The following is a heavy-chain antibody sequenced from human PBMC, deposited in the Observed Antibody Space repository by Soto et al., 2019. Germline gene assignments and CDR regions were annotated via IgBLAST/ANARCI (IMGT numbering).Heavy chain of an antibody. CDR2: IYPGDSDT. V-gene: IGHV5-51*01. CDR3: ARRLGYCSGGSCYSSAFDI. CDR1: GYSFTSYW. Sequence: GESLKISCKGSGYSFTSYWIGWVRQMPGKGLEWMGIIYPGDSDTRYSPSFQGQVTISADKSISTAYLQWSSLKASDTAMYYCARRLGYCSGGSCYSSAFDIWGQGTMVTVSS. D-gene: IGHD2-15*01. J-gene: IGHJ3*02.